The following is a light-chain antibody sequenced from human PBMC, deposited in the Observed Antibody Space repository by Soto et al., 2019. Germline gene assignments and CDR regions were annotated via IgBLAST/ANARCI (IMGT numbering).Light chain of an antibody. CDR2: DAS. Sequence: DIQMTQSPSSLSASVGDRVTITCQASQDISNYLNWYQQKAGKAPKLLNYDASNLETGVPSRFSGSGSGTDFTFTISSLQPEDIATYYCQQYDNLPLTFGGGAKVDIK. V-gene: IGKV1-33*01. J-gene: IGKJ4*01. CDR3: QQYDNLPLT. CDR1: QDISNY.